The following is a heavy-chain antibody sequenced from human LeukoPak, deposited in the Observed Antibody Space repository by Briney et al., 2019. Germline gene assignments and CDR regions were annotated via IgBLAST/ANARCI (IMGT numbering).Heavy chain of an antibody. J-gene: IGHJ4*02. V-gene: IGHV3-74*01. CDR3: ARGDGYAQRD. Sequence: PGGSLRLSCAASGFTFSSYWMHRVRQAPGKGLVWVSRINSDGSGTSYADSVKGRLTISRDNAKNTLYLQMNSLRVEDTAVYYCARGDGYAQRDWGQGTLVTVSS. D-gene: IGHD5-12*01. CDR1: GFTFSSYW. CDR2: INSDGSGT.